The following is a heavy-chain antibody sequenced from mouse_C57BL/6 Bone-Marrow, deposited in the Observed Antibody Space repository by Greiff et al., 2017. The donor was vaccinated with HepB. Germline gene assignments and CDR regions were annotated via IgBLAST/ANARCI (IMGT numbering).Heavy chain of an antibody. V-gene: IGHV1-53*01. Sequence: QVQLQQPGTELVKPGASLKLSCKASGYTFTSYWMHWVKQRPGQGLEWIGNINPSNGGTNYNEKFKSKATLTVDKSSSTAYMQLSSLTSEDSAVYYCARDGYYGSSYPWYFDVWGTGTTVTVSS. CDR2: INPSNGGT. J-gene: IGHJ1*03. D-gene: IGHD1-1*01. CDR1: GYTFTSYW. CDR3: ARDGYYGSSYPWYFDV.